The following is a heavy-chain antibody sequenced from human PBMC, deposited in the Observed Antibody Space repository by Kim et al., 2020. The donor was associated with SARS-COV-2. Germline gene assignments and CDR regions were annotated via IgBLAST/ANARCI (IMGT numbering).Heavy chain of an antibody. V-gene: IGHV3-7*01. CDR3: GRGLIDV. J-gene: IGHJ6*04. Sequence: DEGGEYYVGSMKGRFTISRDTAKSSLDLQMNSLRVEDTAVYYCGRGLIDVWGKGTTVTVSS. D-gene: IGHD3-22*01. CDR2: DEGGE.